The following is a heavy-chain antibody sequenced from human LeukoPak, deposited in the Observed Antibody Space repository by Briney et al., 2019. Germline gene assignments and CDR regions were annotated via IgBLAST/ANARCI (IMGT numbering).Heavy chain of an antibody. Sequence: ASVKVSCKASGYTFTGYYMHWVRQAPGQGLEWMGWINPNSGGTNYAQKFQGRVTMTRDTSISTAYMELSRPRSDDTAVYYCARGPWGVAVAGQNIDYWGQGTLVTVSS. CDR3: ARGPWGVAVAGQNIDY. CDR2: INPNSGGT. V-gene: IGHV1-2*02. J-gene: IGHJ4*02. D-gene: IGHD6-19*01. CDR1: GYTFTGYY.